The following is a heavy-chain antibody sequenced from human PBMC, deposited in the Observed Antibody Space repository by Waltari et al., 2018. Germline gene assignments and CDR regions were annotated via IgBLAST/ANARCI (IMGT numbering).Heavy chain of an antibody. J-gene: IGHJ4*02. V-gene: IGHV4-4*07. CDR1: GGSISSYY. CDR3: ARDRILSPDDAYADY. D-gene: IGHD1-1*01. CDR2: IYTSGST. Sequence: QVQLQESGPGLVKPSETLSLTCTVSGGSISSYYWSWIRQPAGKGLEWIGRIYTSGSTNYNPSLKSRVTMSVDTSKNQFSLKLSSVTAADTAVYYCARDRILSPDDAYADYWGQGTLVTVSS.